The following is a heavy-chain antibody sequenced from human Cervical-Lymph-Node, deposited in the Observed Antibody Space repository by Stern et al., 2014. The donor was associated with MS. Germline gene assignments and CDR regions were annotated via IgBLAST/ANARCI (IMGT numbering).Heavy chain of an antibody. CDR1: GFTFSRYW. Sequence: EVQLVESGGGLVQPGGSLRLSCAASGFTFSRYWMHWVRQAPGNGLVWVSRLNSDGSSTSYADSVKGRFTISRDNAKNTLYLQMNSLRAEDTAVYYCARDPSYCGGDCYANWFDPWGQGTLVTVSS. CDR2: LNSDGSST. V-gene: IGHV3-74*01. D-gene: IGHD2-21*02. CDR3: ARDPSYCGGDCYANWFDP. J-gene: IGHJ5*02.